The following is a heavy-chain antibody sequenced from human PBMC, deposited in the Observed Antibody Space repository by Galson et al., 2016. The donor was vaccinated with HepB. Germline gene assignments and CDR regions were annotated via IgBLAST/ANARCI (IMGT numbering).Heavy chain of an antibody. V-gene: IGHV4-4*07. CDR1: GGSISNYY. CDR3: ARDLYSYGYRNYFDY. CDR2: IYTSGST. Sequence: ETLSLTCTVSGGSISNYYWSWIRQPAGKGLEWIGHIYTSGSTNYNPSLKSRVTMSVDTSKNQFSLKLSSVTAADAAVYYCARDLYSYGYRNYFDYWGQGTLVTVSS. J-gene: IGHJ4*02. D-gene: IGHD5-18*01.